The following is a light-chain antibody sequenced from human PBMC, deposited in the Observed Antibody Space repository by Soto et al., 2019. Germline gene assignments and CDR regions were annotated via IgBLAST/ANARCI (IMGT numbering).Light chain of an antibody. V-gene: IGKV3-20*01. CDR3: QQYGSSPLT. CDR1: QSVSSSY. J-gene: IGKJ4*01. CDR2: GAS. Sequence: EIVLTHSPGTLSLSPGERATLSCRASQSVSSSYLAWYQQKPGQAPRLLIYGASSRATGIPDRFSGSGSGTDFTLTTSRLEPADFAVYYCQQYGSSPLTFGGGTKVEIK.